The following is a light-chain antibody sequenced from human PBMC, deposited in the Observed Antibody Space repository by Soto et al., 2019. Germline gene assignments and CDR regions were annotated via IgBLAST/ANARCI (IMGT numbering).Light chain of an antibody. CDR1: SSNIGNNY. V-gene: IGLV1-51*01. CDR3: GTWDSSLSAVV. Sequence: QSVLTQPPSVSADPGQKVTISCSGSSSNIGNNYVSWYQQLPGTAPKRLIYDNNKRPSGIPDRFSGSKSGTSATLGITGLQTGDKADYYCGTWDSSLSAVVFGGRTKLTVL. CDR2: DNN. J-gene: IGLJ2*01.